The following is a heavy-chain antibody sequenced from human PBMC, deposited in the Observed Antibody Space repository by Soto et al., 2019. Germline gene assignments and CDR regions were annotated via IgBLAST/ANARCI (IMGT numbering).Heavy chain of an antibody. Sequence: QVQLVESGGGVDQPGRSLRLSCAASGFTLSSYVMQWVRQAPGKGLERVAVISYDRNNKYYADSVKGRFTISRHNSKNTLYRQRSRLRAEVTAVYCCERDLYGSVSYDCWGQGTLVTVSS. D-gene: IGHD1-26*01. J-gene: IGHJ4*02. CDR3: ERDLYGSVSYDC. CDR2: ISYDRNNK. CDR1: GFTLSSYV. V-gene: IGHV3-30-3*01.